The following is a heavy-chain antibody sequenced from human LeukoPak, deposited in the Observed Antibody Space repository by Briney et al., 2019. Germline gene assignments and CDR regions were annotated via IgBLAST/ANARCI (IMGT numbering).Heavy chain of an antibody. V-gene: IGHV3-15*01. CDR3: TTVRWHSSGWVDY. CDR1: GITLSSHG. Sequence: GGSLRLTCEASGITLSSHGMHWVRQAPGKGLEWVGRIKSKTDGGTTDYAAPVKGRFTISRDDSKNTLYLQMNSLKTEDTAVYYCTTVRWHSSGWVDYWGQGTLVTVSS. D-gene: IGHD6-19*01. CDR2: IKSKTDGGTT. J-gene: IGHJ4*02.